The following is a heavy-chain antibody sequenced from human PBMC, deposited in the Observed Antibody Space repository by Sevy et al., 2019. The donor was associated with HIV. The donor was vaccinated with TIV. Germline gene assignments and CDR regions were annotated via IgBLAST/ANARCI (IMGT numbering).Heavy chain of an antibody. CDR3: AKDGSYQLLSGEYCQH. CDR1: GFTFSSYG. D-gene: IGHD2-2*01. Sequence: GGSLRLSCAASGFTFSSYGMHWVRQAPGKGLEWVAFIRYDGSNKYYADSVKGRFTISRDNSKNTLYLQMNSLRAEDTAVYYCAKDGSYQLLSGEYCQHWGQGTLVTVSS. J-gene: IGHJ1*01. V-gene: IGHV3-30*02. CDR2: IRYDGSNK.